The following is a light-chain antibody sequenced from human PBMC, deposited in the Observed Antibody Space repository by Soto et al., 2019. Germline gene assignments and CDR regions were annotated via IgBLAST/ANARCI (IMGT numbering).Light chain of an antibody. Sequence: QSALTQPASVSGSPGQSITISCTGTSSDVGGYNYVSWYQQDPGKAPKIMIYDVSNRPSGVSNRFSGSKSGNTASLTISGLQAEDEADYYCISYTSSSTPVVFGGGTKLTVL. CDR3: ISYTSSSTPVV. J-gene: IGLJ2*01. CDR1: SSDVGGYNY. CDR2: DVS. V-gene: IGLV2-14*01.